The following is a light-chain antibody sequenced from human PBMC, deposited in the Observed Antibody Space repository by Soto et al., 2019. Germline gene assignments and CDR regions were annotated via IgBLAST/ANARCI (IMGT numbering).Light chain of an antibody. V-gene: IGKV3-11*01. Sequence: DIVMTQSPATLSVSPGERATLSCKASQSVHNFLAWYQQKPGQAPRLLIYGASNRAAGVPDRFGGSRSGTEFTLTINSLEPEDFAVYYCQQRNVWPPITFGQGTRLEIK. CDR1: QSVHNF. CDR2: GAS. CDR3: QQRNVWPPIT. J-gene: IGKJ5*01.